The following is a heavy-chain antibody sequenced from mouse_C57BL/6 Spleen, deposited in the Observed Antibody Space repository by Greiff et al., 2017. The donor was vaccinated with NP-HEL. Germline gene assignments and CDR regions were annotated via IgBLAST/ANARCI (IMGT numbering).Heavy chain of an antibody. J-gene: IGHJ4*01. CDR3: ARGYYGSSRYAMDY. Sequence: VQLQQSGPGLVKPSQSLSLTCSVPGYSITSGYYWNWIRQFPGNKLEWMGYISYDGSNNYNPSLKNRISITRDTSKNQFFLKLNSVTTEDTATYYCARGYYGSSRYAMDYWGQGTSVTVSS. CDR1: GYSITSGYY. V-gene: IGHV3-6*01. D-gene: IGHD1-1*01. CDR2: ISYDGSN.